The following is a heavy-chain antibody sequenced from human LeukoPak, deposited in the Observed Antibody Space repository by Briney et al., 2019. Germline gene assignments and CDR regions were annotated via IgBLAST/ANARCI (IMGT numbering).Heavy chain of an antibody. CDR1: GGSFSGYY. CDR2: INHSGST. Sequence: SETLSLTCAVYGGSFSGYYWSWIRQPPGKGLEWIGEINHSGSTNYNPSLKSRVTISVDTSKNQFSLKLSSVTAADTAVYYCARATGARRLDYWGQGTLVTVS. CDR3: ARATGARRLDY. J-gene: IGHJ4*02. D-gene: IGHD1-26*01. V-gene: IGHV4-34*01.